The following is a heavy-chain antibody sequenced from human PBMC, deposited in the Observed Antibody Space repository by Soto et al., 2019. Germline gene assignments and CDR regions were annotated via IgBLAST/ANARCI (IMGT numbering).Heavy chain of an antibody. Sequence: SVKVSCKASGGTFSSYAISWVRQAPGQGLEWMGGIVPIFGTANYAQKFQGRVTITADESTSTAYMELSSLRSEDTAVYYCARETTGTTPSFDYWGQGTLVTVSS. CDR2: IVPIFGTA. CDR1: GGTFSSYA. V-gene: IGHV1-69*13. D-gene: IGHD1-7*01. CDR3: ARETTGTTPSFDY. J-gene: IGHJ4*02.